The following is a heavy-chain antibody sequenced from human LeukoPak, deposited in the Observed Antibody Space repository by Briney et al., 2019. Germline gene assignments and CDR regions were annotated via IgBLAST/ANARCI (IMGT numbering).Heavy chain of an antibody. J-gene: IGHJ6*03. Sequence: ASVKVSCKASGYTFTGYYMHWVRQAPGQGLEWMGWINPNSGGTNYAQKFQGRVTMTRDTSISTAYMEVSGLRSDDTAVYYCARGIQLSSALYYYYYFMDVWGKGTTVTISS. CDR1: GYTFTGYY. V-gene: IGHV1-2*02. CDR2: INPNSGGT. CDR3: ARGIQLSSALYYYYYFMDV. D-gene: IGHD5-18*01.